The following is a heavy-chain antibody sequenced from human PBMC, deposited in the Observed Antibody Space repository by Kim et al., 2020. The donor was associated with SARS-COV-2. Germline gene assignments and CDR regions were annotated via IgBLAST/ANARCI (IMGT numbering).Heavy chain of an antibody. D-gene: IGHD3-10*01. CDR2: IIPILGIA. CDR1: GGTFSSYA. Sequence: SVKVSCKASGGTFSSYAISWVRQAPGQGLEWMGRIIPILGIANYAQKFQGRVTITADKSTSTAYMELSSLRSEDTAVYYCARAPMVRGVPPRENLFDYWGQGTLVTVSS. J-gene: IGHJ4*02. CDR3: ARAPMVRGVPPRENLFDY. V-gene: IGHV1-69*04.